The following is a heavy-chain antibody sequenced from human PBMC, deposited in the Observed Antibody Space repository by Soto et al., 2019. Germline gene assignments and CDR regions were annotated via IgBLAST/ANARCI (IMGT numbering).Heavy chain of an antibody. J-gene: IGHJ5*02. CDR3: ARRYCTSTSCLAGFDP. CDR2: INHSGRA. D-gene: IGHD2-2*01. CDR1: GGSFSGDH. Sequence: SETLSLTCAVYGGSFSGDHWSWIRQPPGKGLEWIGEINHSGRANYNPSLKSRVTISVDMSKKQISLKVNSVTAADTAVYYCARRYCTSTSCLAGFDPWGRGTLVTVSS. V-gene: IGHV4-34*01.